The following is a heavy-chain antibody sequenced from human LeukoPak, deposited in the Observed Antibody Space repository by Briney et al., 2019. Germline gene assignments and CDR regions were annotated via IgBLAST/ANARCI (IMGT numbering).Heavy chain of an antibody. V-gene: IGHV5-51*01. Sequence: GGALQSSCKGAGYSFTSYWIGWGRRMPGKGVEWMGIIYPGDSDTRYSPSFQGQVTISADKSISTAYLQWSSLKASDTAMYYCARHKYGYKPQMNDAFDIWGQGTMVTVSS. J-gene: IGHJ3*02. D-gene: IGHD5-24*01. CDR2: IYPGDSDT. CDR1: GYSFTSYW. CDR3: ARHKYGYKPQMNDAFDI.